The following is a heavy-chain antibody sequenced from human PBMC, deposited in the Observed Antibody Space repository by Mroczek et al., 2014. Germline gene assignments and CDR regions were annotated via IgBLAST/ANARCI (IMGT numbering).Heavy chain of an antibody. D-gene: IGHD3-3*01. J-gene: IGHJ4*02. CDR1: GGTFSSYA. V-gene: IGHV1-69*01. Sequence: QVQLVESGAEVKKPGSSVKVSCKASGGTFSSYAISWVRQAPGQGLEWMGGIIPIFGTANYAQKFQGRVTITADESTSTAYMELSSLRSEDTAVYYCARGFPIFGVVKGAYFXYWGQGTPGHRLL. CDR2: IIPIFGTA. CDR3: ARGFPIFGVVKGAYFXY.